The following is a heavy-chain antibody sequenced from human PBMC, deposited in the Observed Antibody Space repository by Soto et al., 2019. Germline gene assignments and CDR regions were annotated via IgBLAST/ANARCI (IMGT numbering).Heavy chain of an antibody. CDR3: ARGRYDFWSGYFFRNWFDP. J-gene: IGHJ5*02. D-gene: IGHD3-3*01. Sequence: PSETLSLTCAVYGGSFSGYYWSWIRQPPGKGLEWIGEINHSGSTNYNPSLKSRVTISVDTSKNQFSLKLSSVPAADTAVYYCARGRYDFWSGYFFRNWFDPWGQGTLVTVSS. V-gene: IGHV4-34*01. CDR1: GGSFSGYY. CDR2: INHSGST.